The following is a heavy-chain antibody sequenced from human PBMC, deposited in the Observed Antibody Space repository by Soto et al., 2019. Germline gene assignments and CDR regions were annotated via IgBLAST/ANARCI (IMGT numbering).Heavy chain of an antibody. J-gene: IGHJ6*02. CDR2: IYPDDSDT. V-gene: IGHV5-51*01. CDR3: ARHGSGAPEYYYYYYGMDV. D-gene: IGHD3-10*01. Sequence: GESLKISCKGSGYSFTSYWIGWVRQMPGKGLEWMGIIYPDDSDTRYSPSFQGQVTISADKSISTAHLQWSSLKASDIAMYYCARHGSGAPEYYYYYYGMDVWGQGTTVTVSS. CDR1: GYSFTSYW.